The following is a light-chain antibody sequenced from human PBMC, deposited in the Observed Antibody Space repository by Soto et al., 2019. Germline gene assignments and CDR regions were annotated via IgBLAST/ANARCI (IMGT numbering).Light chain of an antibody. J-gene: IGLJ2*01. CDR3: QSHDNSLSRSV. V-gene: IGLV1-40*01. Sequence: QSVLTQPPSVSGAPGQRVTISCAGSNSNLGAGYDVHWYQHLPGTAPTLLIYANTNRSSGVPDRFSASRSGTSASLAITGLQPEDEGDYFCQSHDNSLSRSVFGGGTQLTVL. CDR1: NSNLGAGYD. CDR2: ANT.